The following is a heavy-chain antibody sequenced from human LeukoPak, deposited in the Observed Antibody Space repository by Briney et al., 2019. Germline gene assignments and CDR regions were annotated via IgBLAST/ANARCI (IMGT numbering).Heavy chain of an antibody. CDR1: GGSISSSSYY. D-gene: IGHD3-10*01. Sequence: SETLSPTCTVSGGSISSSSYYWGWIRQPPGKGLEWIGSIYYSGSTYYNPSLKSRVTISVDTSKNQFSLKLSSVTAADTAVYYCARDAYYYGSGSYDYWGQGTLVTVSS. V-gene: IGHV4-39*01. CDR2: IYYSGST. J-gene: IGHJ4*02. CDR3: ARDAYYYGSGSYDY.